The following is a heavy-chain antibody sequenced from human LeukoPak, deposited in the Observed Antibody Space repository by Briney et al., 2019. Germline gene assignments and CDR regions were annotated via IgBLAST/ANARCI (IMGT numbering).Heavy chain of an antibody. J-gene: IGHJ4*02. V-gene: IGHV3-30*02. Sequence: PGGSLRLSCAASGVTFSGYGMHWVRQAPGKGLEWVARILSHGSNTHYADSVKGRFTISRDNSKNTLYQQMNSLRAEDTAVYYCAKDWNWRWDYWGKGNLVTVSS. CDR2: ILSHGSNT. CDR1: GVTFSGYG. CDR3: AKDWNWRWDY. D-gene: IGHD2-8*02.